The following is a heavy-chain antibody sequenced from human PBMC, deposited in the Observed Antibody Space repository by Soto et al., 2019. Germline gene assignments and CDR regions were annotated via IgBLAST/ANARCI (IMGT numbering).Heavy chain of an antibody. Sequence: GGSLRLSCAASGFTFSSYSMNWVRQAPGKGLEWVSSISSSSSYIYYADSVKGRFTISRDNAKNSLYLQMNSLRAEDTAVYYCATVPILTGYIHLESYYFDYWGQGTLVTVSS. CDR1: GFTFSSYS. CDR2: ISSSSSYI. D-gene: IGHD3-9*01. CDR3: ATVPILTGYIHLESYYFDY. V-gene: IGHV3-21*01. J-gene: IGHJ4*02.